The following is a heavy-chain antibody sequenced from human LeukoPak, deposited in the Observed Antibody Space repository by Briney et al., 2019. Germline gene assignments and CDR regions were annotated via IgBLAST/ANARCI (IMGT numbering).Heavy chain of an antibody. D-gene: IGHD3-22*01. V-gene: IGHV1-2*02. J-gene: IGHJ6*03. CDR1: GYTFTGYY. CDR3: PRDSATYDGSGNSIYYYMDV. CDR2: INPNSGGT. Sequence: GASVKVSCMASGYTFTGYYMHWVRQPPGQGLEGMGWINPNSGGTNYVQKLQGRVTMPRHTSISTAYMEASRQTSDDTAVCYCPRDSATYDGSGNSIYYYMDVWGKGTTVTVSS.